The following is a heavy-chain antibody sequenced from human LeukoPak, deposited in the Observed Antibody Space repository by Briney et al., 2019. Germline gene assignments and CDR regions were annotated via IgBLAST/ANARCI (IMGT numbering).Heavy chain of an antibody. D-gene: IGHD3-22*01. Sequence: GESLKISCKGSGYSFTSYWIGRVRQMPGKGLEWMGIIYPGDSDTRYSPSFQGQVTISADKSISTAYLQWSSLKASDTAMYYCARGLSNYYDSSVYFDYWGQGTLVTVSS. V-gene: IGHV5-51*01. CDR2: IYPGDSDT. CDR1: GYSFTSYW. J-gene: IGHJ4*02. CDR3: ARGLSNYYDSSVYFDY.